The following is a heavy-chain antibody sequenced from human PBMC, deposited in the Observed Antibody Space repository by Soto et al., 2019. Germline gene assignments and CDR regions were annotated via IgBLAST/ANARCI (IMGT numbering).Heavy chain of an antibody. Sequence: ASVKVSCKVSGYTLTELSMHWGRQAPGKGLEWMGGFDPEDGETIYAQKFQGRVTMTEDTSTDTAYMELSSLRSEDTAVHYCHIVATPRYAFDIWGQGTMVTVSS. J-gene: IGHJ3*02. V-gene: IGHV1-24*01. CDR2: FDPEDGET. CDR1: GYTLTELS. D-gene: IGHD5-12*01. CDR3: HIVATPRYAFDI.